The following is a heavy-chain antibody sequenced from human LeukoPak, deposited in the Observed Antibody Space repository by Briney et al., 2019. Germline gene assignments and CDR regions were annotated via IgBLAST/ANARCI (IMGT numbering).Heavy chain of an antibody. CDR3: ARSSRRGGRYCSSGSCYNAGYYFDY. CDR2: MNPNSGNT. D-gene: IGHD2-15*01. Sequence: GASVKVSCKASGYTFTSYDINWVRQATGQGLEWMGWMNPNSGNTGYAQKFQGRVTMTRNTSISTAYMELSSLRSEDTAVYYCARSSRRGGRYCSSGSCYNAGYYFDYWGQGTLVTVSS. J-gene: IGHJ4*02. CDR1: GYTFTSYD. V-gene: IGHV1-8*01.